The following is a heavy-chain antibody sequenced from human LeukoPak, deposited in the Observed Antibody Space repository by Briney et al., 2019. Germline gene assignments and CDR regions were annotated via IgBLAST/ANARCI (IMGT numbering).Heavy chain of an antibody. CDR1: GYTFTSYG. J-gene: IGHJ4*02. CDR3: AREDYYDSSGYYYGVANY. CDR2: ISAYNGNT. D-gene: IGHD3-22*01. V-gene: IGHV1-18*01. Sequence: ASVKVSCEASGYTFTSYGISWVRQAPGQGLEWMGWISAYNGNTNYAQKLQGRVTMTTDTSTSTAYMELRSLRSDDTAVYYCAREDYYDSSGYYYGVANYWGQGTLVTVSS.